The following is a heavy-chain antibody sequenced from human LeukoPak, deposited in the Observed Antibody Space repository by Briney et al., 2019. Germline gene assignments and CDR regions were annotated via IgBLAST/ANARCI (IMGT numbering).Heavy chain of an antibody. J-gene: IGHJ4*02. CDR3: ARSYYYGSGSPLNY. CDR1: GGSFSGYY. D-gene: IGHD3-10*01. CDR2: IYYSGST. V-gene: IGHV4-59*01. Sequence: PSETLSLTCAVYGGSFSGYYWNWIRQPPGKGLEWIGYIYYSGSTNYNPSLKSRVTISVDTSKNQFSLKLSSVTAADTAVYYCARSYYYGSGSPLNYWGQGTLVTVSS.